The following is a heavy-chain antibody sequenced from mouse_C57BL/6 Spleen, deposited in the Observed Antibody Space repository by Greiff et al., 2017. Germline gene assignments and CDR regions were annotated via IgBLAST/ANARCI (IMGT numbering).Heavy chain of an antibody. Sequence: QVQLQQPGAELVKPGASVKLSCKASGYTFTSYWMQWVKQRPGQGLEWIGEIDPSDSYTNYNQKFKGKATLTVDTSSSTAYMQLSSLTSEDSAVYYCARRDGYRYYYAMDYWGQGTSVTVSS. D-gene: IGHD2-3*01. CDR1: GYTFTSYW. CDR3: ARRDGYRYYYAMDY. J-gene: IGHJ4*01. CDR2: IDPSDSYT. V-gene: IGHV1-50*01.